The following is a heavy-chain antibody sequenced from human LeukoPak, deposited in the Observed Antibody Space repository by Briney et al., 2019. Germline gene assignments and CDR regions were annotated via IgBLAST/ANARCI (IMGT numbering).Heavy chain of an antibody. Sequence: PGGSLRLSCAASGFTFSSYSMNWVRQAPGKGLEWVSSISSSSSYIYYADSVKGRFTISRDNAKNSLYLQMNSLRAEDTAVYYCTTGPVLRYFDWLFRDYYYMDVWGKGTTVTISS. CDR2: ISSSSSYI. V-gene: IGHV3-21*03. CDR3: TTGPVLRYFDWLFRDYYYMDV. J-gene: IGHJ6*03. D-gene: IGHD3-9*01. CDR1: GFTFSSYS.